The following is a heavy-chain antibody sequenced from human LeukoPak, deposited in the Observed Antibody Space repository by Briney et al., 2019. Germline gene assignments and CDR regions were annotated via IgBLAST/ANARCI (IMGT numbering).Heavy chain of an antibody. Sequence: SGGSLRLFCAVSGFNFSDYEIHWVRQAPGKGLEWVSYVSGSGSTIYHADSVKSRFITSRDNAKKSVYLQMNSLRAEDTAVYYSARPTTYYDLLSGYYAWYYFDNWGRGTLVTVSS. D-gene: IGHD3-3*01. CDR3: ARPTTYYDLLSGYYAWYYFDN. V-gene: IGHV3-48*03. CDR1: GFNFSDYE. CDR2: VSGSGSTI. J-gene: IGHJ4*02.